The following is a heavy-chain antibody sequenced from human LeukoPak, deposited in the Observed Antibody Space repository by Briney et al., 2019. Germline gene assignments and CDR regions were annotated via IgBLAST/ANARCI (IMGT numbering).Heavy chain of an antibody. CDR2: ISSSGTTI. J-gene: IGHJ4*02. Sequence: GGSLRLSCAASGFTFYSYKMNWVRQAPGKGLEWVSYISSSGTTIYYADSVEGRFTISRDNAKNSLYLQMNSLRAEDTAVYYCASTSGYSFGPDYFDYWGQGTLVTVSS. CDR1: GFTFYSYK. V-gene: IGHV3-48*03. D-gene: IGHD5-18*01. CDR3: ASTSGYSFGPDYFDY.